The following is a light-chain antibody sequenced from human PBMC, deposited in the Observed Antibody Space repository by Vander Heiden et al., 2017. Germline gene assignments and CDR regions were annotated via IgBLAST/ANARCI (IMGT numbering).Light chain of an antibody. V-gene: IGKV3-11*01. J-gene: IGKJ2*01. CDR2: DAS. Sequence: EFVFTQSPATLSLSPGERATLSCRASQSVSSYLAWYQQKPGQAPRLLIYDASNRATGIPARFSGSGSGTDFTLTISSLEPEDFAVYYCQQRSNWPPYTFGQGTKLEIK. CDR3: QQRSNWPPYT. CDR1: QSVSSY.